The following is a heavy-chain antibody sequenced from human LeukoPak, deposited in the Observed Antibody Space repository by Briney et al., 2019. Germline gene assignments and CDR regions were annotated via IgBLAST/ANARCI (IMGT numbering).Heavy chain of an antibody. V-gene: IGHV4-4*07. Sequence: PSETLSLTCTVSGGSISSYYCSWIRQPAGKGLEWIGRIYTSGSTNYNPSLMSRVTMSVDMSKNQFSLKLSSVTAADTAVYYCAREGNYYYYYYMDVWGKGTTVTVSS. CDR2: IYTSGST. J-gene: IGHJ6*03. CDR3: AREGNYYYYYYMDV. CDR1: GGSISSYY. D-gene: IGHD4-23*01.